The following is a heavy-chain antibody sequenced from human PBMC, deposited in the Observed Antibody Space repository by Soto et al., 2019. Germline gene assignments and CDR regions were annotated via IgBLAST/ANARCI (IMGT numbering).Heavy chain of an antibody. CDR3: ATVDNYYGSVF. CDR2: VWYDGTTK. V-gene: IGHV3-33*01. Sequence: QVQLVESGGGVVQPGTSLRLSCAASRSTFSNYGMHWVRQAPGKGLEWVAVVWYDGTTKFYPDSVKGRFTISRDNSNNTLYLQMNSLRVEDTAVYYCATVDNYYGSVFWGQGTLVTVSS. J-gene: IGHJ4*02. D-gene: IGHD3-10*01. CDR1: RSTFSNYG.